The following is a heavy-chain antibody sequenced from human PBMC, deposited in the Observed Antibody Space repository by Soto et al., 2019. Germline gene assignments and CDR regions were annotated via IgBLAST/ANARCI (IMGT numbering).Heavy chain of an antibody. CDR2: ISYDGSNK. D-gene: IGHD6-19*01. J-gene: IGHJ4*02. Sequence: QVQLVESGGGVVQPGRSLRLSCAASGFTFSSYGMHWVRQAPGKGLEWVAVISYDGSNKYYADSVKGRFTISRDNSKNTLYLQMNSLRAEDTAVYYRAKDLGQWLDLYYFDYWGQGTLVTVSS. CDR1: GFTFSSYG. CDR3: AKDLGQWLDLYYFDY. V-gene: IGHV3-30*18.